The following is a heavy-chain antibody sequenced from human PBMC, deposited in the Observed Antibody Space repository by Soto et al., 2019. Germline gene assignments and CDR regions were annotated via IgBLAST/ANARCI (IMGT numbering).Heavy chain of an antibody. Sequence: PGGSLRLSCAASGFTFSSYSMNWVRQAPGKGLEWVSSISSSSSYIYYADSVKGRFTISRDNAKNSLYLQMNSLRAEDTAVYYCARDPSITMIVKPSGYFDLWGRGTLVTGSS. CDR2: ISSSSSYI. D-gene: IGHD3-22*01. CDR1: GFTFSSYS. J-gene: IGHJ2*01. V-gene: IGHV3-21*01. CDR3: ARDPSITMIVKPSGYFDL.